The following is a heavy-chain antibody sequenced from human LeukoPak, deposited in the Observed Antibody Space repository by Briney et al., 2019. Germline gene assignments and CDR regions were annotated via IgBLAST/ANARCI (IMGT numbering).Heavy chain of an antibody. CDR3: ETRPADGSWYGVFDF. CDR1: GVSMTGYY. Sequence: SETLSLICSVSGVSMTGYYWSWIRQAPGKAPEWIGYIYSSGSTNYNPSLNSRVTMSLDASKNQFSLKLTFVTAADTAVYYCETRPADGSWYGVFDFWSRGTLVTVSS. CDR2: IYSSGST. V-gene: IGHV4-59*01. J-gene: IGHJ4*01. D-gene: IGHD3-10*01.